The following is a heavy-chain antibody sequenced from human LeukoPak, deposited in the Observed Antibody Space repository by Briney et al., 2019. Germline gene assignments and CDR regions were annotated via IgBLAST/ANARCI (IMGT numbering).Heavy chain of an antibody. Sequence: APVKVSCKASGYTFTGYYMHWVRQAPGQGLEWMGWINPNSGGTNYAQKFQGRVTMTRDTSISTAYMELSRLRSDDTAVYYCARVGSRREGWSYRATPNDYWGQGTLVTVSS. CDR2: INPNSGGT. J-gene: IGHJ4*02. CDR1: GYTFTGYY. CDR3: ARVGSRREGWSYRATPNDY. V-gene: IGHV1-2*02. D-gene: IGHD2-15*01.